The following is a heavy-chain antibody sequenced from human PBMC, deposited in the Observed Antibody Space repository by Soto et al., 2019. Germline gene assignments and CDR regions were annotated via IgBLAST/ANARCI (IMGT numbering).Heavy chain of an antibody. D-gene: IGHD6-13*01. CDR2: IIPIFGTA. CDR3: ARDVGHSSSWMMDH. Sequence: VKVSCKASGGTFSSNAISWVRQAPGQGLEWMGGIIPIFGTANYAQNFQGRVTITADKSTGTAYMEVSSLRSEDTAVYYCARDVGHSSSWMMDHWGQGTLVTVS. CDR1: GGTFSSNA. J-gene: IGHJ4*02. V-gene: IGHV1-69*06.